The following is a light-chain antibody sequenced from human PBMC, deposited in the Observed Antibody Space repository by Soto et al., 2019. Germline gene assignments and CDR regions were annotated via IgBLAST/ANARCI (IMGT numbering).Light chain of an antibody. CDR1: QSVSSY. J-gene: IGKJ1*01. CDR3: HQRQSWPRT. V-gene: IGKV3-11*01. CDR2: EAS. Sequence: EIVLTQSPATLSVSPGERSTLSFMASQSVSSYLACYRQKPGQAPRLLIYEASNRATGIPARFSGSGSGTDFTLTISSLAPEDFAIYYCHQRQSWPRTFGQGTKV.